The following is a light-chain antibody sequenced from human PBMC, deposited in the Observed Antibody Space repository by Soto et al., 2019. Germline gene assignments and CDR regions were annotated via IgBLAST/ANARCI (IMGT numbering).Light chain of an antibody. J-gene: IGLJ1*01. CDR2: GTT. CDR1: TGAVTRSYY. Sequence: QAVVTQESSLTVSPGGTVTLTCASSTGAVTRSYYPSWFQQKPGQAPRTVIYGTTSKPSWTPARFSGSLLGGKAALTLSGVQPEDEAEYYCLLYYGGAYVFGTGTQLTVL. CDR3: LLYYGGAYV. V-gene: IGLV7-43*01.